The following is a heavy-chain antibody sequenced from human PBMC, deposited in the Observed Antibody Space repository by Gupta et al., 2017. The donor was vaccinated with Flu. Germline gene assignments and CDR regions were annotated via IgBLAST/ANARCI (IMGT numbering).Heavy chain of an antibody. CDR2: VGYSGNT. D-gene: IGHD2/OR15-2a*01. V-gene: IGHV4-39*01. Sequence: QLQLQESGPGLVKPSETLSLICTVSGGSISDTSYYWGWIRQPPGKGLEWIGNVGYSGNTCYNPSLKSRVTISVDTSKNQFSLKLSSVTAADTAVYYCARRITYGKTFDYWGQGSRVTVSS. CDR1: GGSISDTSYY. CDR3: ARRITYGKTFDY. J-gene: IGHJ4*02.